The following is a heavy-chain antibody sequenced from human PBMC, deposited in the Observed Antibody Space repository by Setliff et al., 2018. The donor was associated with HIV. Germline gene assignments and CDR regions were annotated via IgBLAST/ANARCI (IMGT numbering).Heavy chain of an antibody. CDR1: GGSISSHY. CDR3: ARDLVAAGFRQEYYYYMDV. D-gene: IGHD6-13*01. CDR2: IYDSGIT. V-gene: IGHV4-59*11. Sequence: PSETLSLTCTVSGGSISSHYWSWIRQPPGKGLEWIGYIYDSGITNYNPSLWSRVTISIDTPKNQFSLKLRSVTAADTAVYYCARDLVAAGFRQEYYYYMDVWGKGTTVTVSS. J-gene: IGHJ6*03.